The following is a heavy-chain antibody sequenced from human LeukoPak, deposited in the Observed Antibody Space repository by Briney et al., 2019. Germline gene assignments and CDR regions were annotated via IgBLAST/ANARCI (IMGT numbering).Heavy chain of an antibody. CDR3: AKDPTGYCSSASCYTAY. J-gene: IGHJ4*02. CDR2: FYHSGST. CDR1: GYYISDGYY. D-gene: IGHD2-2*02. V-gene: IGHV4-38-2*02. Sequence: PSEILSPTCTVSGYYISDGYYWGWIRQPPGKGLEWIGSFYHSGSTYYNPSLKSRVTISVDTSKNQFSLKLSSVTAADTAVYYCAKDPTGYCSSASCYTAYWGQGTPVTVSS.